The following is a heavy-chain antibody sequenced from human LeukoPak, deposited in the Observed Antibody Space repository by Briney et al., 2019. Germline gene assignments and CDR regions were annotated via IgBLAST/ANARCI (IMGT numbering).Heavy chain of an antibody. Sequence: GGSLRLSCAASGFTFSSYAMSWVRQAPGKGLEWVSGILSSGGSTYYADSVKGRFTISRDNAKNTLYLQMSSLRAEATAVYYCAKKASNFDYWGQGTLVTVSS. V-gene: IGHV3-23*01. J-gene: IGHJ4*02. CDR1: GFTFSSYA. CDR2: ILSSGGST. CDR3: AKKASNFDY.